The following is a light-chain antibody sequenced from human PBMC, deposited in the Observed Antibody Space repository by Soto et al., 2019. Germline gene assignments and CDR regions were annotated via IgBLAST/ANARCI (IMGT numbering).Light chain of an antibody. CDR2: GAS. J-gene: IGKJ1*01. CDR3: QQFGSSAWT. V-gene: IGKV3-20*01. CDR1: QHISNSY. Sequence: IVLTQSPGTLSLSRGERATLSCRASQHISNSYLAWYQQKPGQAPRLLIQGASSRATGIPDRFSGSGSGTDFTLTISRLEPEDFAVYYCQQFGSSAWTFGPGTKVDIK.